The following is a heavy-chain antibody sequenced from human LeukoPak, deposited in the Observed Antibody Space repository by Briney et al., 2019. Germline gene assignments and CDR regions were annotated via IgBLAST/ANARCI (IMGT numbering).Heavy chain of an antibody. Sequence: ASVKVSCKASGYTFTSYDINWVRQATGQGLEWMGWMNPNSGNTSYAQKFQGRVTMTRDTSTSTVYMELSSLRSEDTAVYYCARVSYSGSYYEYWGQGTLVTVSS. D-gene: IGHD1-26*01. J-gene: IGHJ4*02. V-gene: IGHV1-8*01. CDR1: GYTFTSYD. CDR2: MNPNSGNT. CDR3: ARVSYSGSYYEY.